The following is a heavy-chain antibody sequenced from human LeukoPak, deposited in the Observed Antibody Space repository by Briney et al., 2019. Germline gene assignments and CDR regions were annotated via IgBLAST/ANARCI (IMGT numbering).Heavy chain of an antibody. CDR3: ARVSAYYYDSSGYPRGAFDI. D-gene: IGHD3-22*01. Sequence: SETLSLTCAVYGGSFSGYYWSWLRQPPGKGLEWIGEINHSGSTNYNPSLKSRVTISLDTSKNQFTLKLSSVTAADTAVYYCARVSAYYYDSSGYPRGAFDIWGQGTMVTVSS. CDR1: GGSFSGYY. J-gene: IGHJ3*02. CDR2: INHSGST. V-gene: IGHV4-34*01.